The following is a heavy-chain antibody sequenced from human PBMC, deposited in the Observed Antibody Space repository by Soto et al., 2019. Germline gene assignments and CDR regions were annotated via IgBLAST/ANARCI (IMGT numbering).Heavy chain of an antibody. J-gene: IGHJ5*02. CDR1: GASISGYY. CDR3: VRDGTKTLRDWFDP. Sequence: SETLSLTCTVSGASISGYYWSWIRKSAGKGLEWIGRIYATGTTDYNPSLKSRVMMSVDTSKKQFSLKLRSVTAADTAVYYCVRDGTKTLRDWFDPWGQGLSVTVSS. V-gene: IGHV4-4*07. D-gene: IGHD1-1*01. CDR2: IYATGTT.